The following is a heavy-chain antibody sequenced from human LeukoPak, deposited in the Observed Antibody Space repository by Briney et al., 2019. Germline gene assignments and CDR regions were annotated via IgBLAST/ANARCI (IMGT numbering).Heavy chain of an antibody. J-gene: IGHJ4*02. CDR2: IWYDGSNK. CDR1: GFTFSSYG. V-gene: IGHV3-33*01. Sequence: PGGSLRLSCAASGFTFSSYGMHWVRQAPGKGLEWVAVIWYDGSNKYYADSVKGRFTISRDNSKNTLYLQMNSLRAEDTAVYYCVRDGGWSGSYYFGYWGQGTLVTVSS. D-gene: IGHD1-26*01. CDR3: VRDGGWSGSYYFGY.